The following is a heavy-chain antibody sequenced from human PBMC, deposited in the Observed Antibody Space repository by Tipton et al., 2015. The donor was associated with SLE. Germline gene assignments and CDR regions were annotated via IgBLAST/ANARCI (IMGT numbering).Heavy chain of an antibody. CDR1: GGSFSGYY. Sequence: TLSLTCAVYGGSFSGYYWSWIRQPPGKGLEWIGEINHSGSTNYNPSLKSRVTMSADTSRNQFSLKVSSVTAADTAVYYCARLSGDAFDIWGQGTMVTVSS. CDR2: INHSGST. V-gene: IGHV4-34*01. CDR3: ARLSGDAFDI. D-gene: IGHD1-26*01. J-gene: IGHJ3*02.